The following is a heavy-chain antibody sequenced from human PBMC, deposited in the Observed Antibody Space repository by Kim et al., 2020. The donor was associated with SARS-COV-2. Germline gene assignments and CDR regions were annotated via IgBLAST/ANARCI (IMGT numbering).Heavy chain of an antibody. V-gene: IGHV4-38-2*02. CDR2: IYHSGST. J-gene: IGHJ4*01. CDR1: DYSISSGYY. Sequence: SETLSLTCTVSDYSISSGYYWGWLRQPPGKGLEWIGNIYHSGSTYYSPSLNSRVTISVDTSKNQLSLKLSAVTAADTAVYYCARGAADSLRWYYFDYWG. D-gene: IGHD6-13*01. CDR3: ARGAADSLRWYYFDY.